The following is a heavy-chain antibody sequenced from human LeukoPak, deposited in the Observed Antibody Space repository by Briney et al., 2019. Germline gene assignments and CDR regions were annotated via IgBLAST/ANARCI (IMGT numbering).Heavy chain of an antibody. CDR2: IYYSGIT. Sequence: PSQTLSLTCTVSGGSISSSSYYWTWIRQPPGKGLEWIGSIYYSGITYNNPSLKSRITISVDTSKTDTAVYYCARVRRAGNTGWNFDLWGRGTLVTVSS. CDR1: GGSISSSSYY. CDR3: FDL. V-gene: IGHV4-30-4*08. D-gene: IGHD3-10*01. J-gene: IGHJ2*01.